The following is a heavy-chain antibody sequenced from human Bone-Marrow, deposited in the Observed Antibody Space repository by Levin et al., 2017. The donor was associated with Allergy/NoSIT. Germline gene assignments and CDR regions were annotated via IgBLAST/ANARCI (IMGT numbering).Heavy chain of an antibody. J-gene: IGHJ6*02. D-gene: IGHD3-9*01. CDR1: GFTFSTYS. CDR2: ISSSTSYI. Sequence: GGSLRLSCAASGFTFSTYSMNWVRQSPGKGLEWVSSISSSTSYINYADSVKGRFTISRDNAKNSLYLQMNSLRADDTAVYYCARDLYDVLTGNLGYYGMDVWGQGTTVTVSS. CDR3: ARDLYDVLTGNLGYYGMDV. V-gene: IGHV3-21*01.